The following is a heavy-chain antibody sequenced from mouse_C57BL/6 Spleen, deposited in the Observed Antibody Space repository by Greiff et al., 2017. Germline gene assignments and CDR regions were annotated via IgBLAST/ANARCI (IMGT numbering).Heavy chain of an antibody. D-gene: IGHD2-3*01. V-gene: IGHV1-19*01. CDR1: GYTFTDYY. J-gene: IGHJ1*03. Sequence: EVKLQQSGPVLVKPGASVKMSCKASGYTFTDYYMNWVKQSHGKSLEWIGVINPYNGGTSYNQKFKGKATLTVDKSSSTAYMELNSLTSEDSAVYYCARAVDGYWWFDVWGTGTTVTVSS. CDR2: INPYNGGT. CDR3: ARAVDGYWWFDV.